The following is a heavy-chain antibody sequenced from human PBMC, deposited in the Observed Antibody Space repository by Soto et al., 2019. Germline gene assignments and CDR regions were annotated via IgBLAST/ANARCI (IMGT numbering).Heavy chain of an antibody. CDR3: ARLGADNNYYGMDV. V-gene: IGHV5-10-1*01. D-gene: IGHD3-16*01. CDR2: IDPSDSHI. Sequence: GESLKLSCKGAGYNFTSTWIGWVRQMPGKGLEWIGRIDPSDSHINYSPSFEGHVSMSADESISTAFLQWSRLEASDSAIYYCARLGADNNYYGMDVWGQGTTVTVSS. J-gene: IGHJ6*02. CDR1: GYNFTSTW.